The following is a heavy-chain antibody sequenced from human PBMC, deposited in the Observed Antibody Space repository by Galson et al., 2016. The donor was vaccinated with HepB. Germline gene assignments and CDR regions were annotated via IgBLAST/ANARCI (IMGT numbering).Heavy chain of an antibody. V-gene: IGHV3-11*04. J-gene: IGHJ4*02. CDR1: GFTFSEYY. Sequence: SLRLSCAASGFTFSEYYMSWIRQAPGKGLEWVSYIGSSESTTYYADSVKGRFTISRDNSKNTLYLQMDSLRAEDTAVYYCAKDDSPSIVVAGTLGLRFDYWGQGTLVTVSS. CDR2: IGSSESTT. CDR3: AKDDSPSIVVAGTLGLRFDY. D-gene: IGHD6-19*01.